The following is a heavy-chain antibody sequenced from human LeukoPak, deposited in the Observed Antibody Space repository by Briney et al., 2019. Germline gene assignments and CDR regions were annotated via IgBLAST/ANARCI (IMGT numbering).Heavy chain of an antibody. J-gene: IGHJ6*03. V-gene: IGHV4-4*02. D-gene: IGHD3-10*01. CDR1: GGPISSSNW. CDR2: IYHSGST. CDR3: ARHGPFNYGSGSYYYYMDV. Sequence: PSETLSLTCAVSGGPISSSNWWSWVRQPPGKGLEWIGEIYHSGSTNYNPSLKSRVTISVDTSKNQFSLKLSSVTAADTAVYYCARHGPFNYGSGSYYYYMDVWGKGTTVTISS.